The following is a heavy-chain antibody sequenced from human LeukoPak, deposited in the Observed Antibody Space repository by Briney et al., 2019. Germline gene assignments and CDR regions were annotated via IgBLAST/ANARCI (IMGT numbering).Heavy chain of an antibody. CDR3: ARVENRAAAGSYAASGVDY. CDR1: GYTFTGYY. D-gene: IGHD6-13*01. CDR2: INPNSGGT. J-gene: IGHJ4*02. Sequence: ASVKVSCKASGYTFTGYYMHWVRQAPGQGLEWMGWINPNSGGTNYAQKFQGRVTMTRDTSISTAYMELSRLRSDDTAVYYCARVENRAAAGSYAASGVDYWGQGTLVTVSS. V-gene: IGHV1-2*02.